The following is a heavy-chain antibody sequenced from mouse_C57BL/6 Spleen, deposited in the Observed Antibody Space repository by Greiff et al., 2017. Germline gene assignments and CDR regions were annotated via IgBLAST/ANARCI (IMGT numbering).Heavy chain of an antibody. J-gene: IGHJ1*03. CDR1: GFTFSDYY. V-gene: IGHV5-16*01. CDR2: INYDGSST. D-gene: IGHD2-3*01. CDR3: ARDHDGDYDWYFDV. Sequence: EVQLVESEGGLVQPGSSMKLSCTASGFTFSDYYMAWVRQVPEKGLEWVANINYDGSSTYYLDSLKSRFIISRDNAKNILYLQMSSLKSEDTATYYCARDHDGDYDWYFDVWGTGTTVTVSS.